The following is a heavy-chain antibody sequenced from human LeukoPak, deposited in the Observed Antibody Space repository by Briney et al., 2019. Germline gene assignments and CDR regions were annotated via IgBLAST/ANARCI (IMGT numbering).Heavy chain of an antibody. CDR2: ISYDGSNK. D-gene: IGHD2-2*01. Sequence: PGRSLRLSCAASGFTFSSYAMHWVRQAPGKGLEWVAVISYDGSNKYYADSVKGRFTISRDNSKNTLYLQMNSLRAEDTAVYYCARDEGQLSGFDYWGQGTLVTVYS. CDR3: ARDEGQLSGFDY. V-gene: IGHV3-30*04. J-gene: IGHJ4*02. CDR1: GFTFSSYA.